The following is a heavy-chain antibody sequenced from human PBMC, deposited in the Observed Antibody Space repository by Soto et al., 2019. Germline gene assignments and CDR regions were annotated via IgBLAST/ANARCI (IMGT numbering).Heavy chain of an antibody. Sequence: GASVKVSCKASGYTLTSYDINWVRQATGQGLEWMGWMNPNSGNTGYAQKFQGRVTMTRNTSISTAYMELSSLRSEDTAVYYCASSSNPNYYYYYMDVWGKGTTVTVSS. V-gene: IGHV1-8*01. D-gene: IGHD4-4*01. CDR2: MNPNSGNT. CDR3: ASSSNPNYYYYYMDV. J-gene: IGHJ6*03. CDR1: GYTLTSYD.